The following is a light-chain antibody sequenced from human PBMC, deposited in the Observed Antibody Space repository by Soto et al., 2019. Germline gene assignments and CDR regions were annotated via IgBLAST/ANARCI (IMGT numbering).Light chain of an antibody. Sequence: QSVLTQPPSASGSPGHSVTLSCTGTINGVGGYNHVSWYQHHPGKAPKLIIYEVYKRPSGVPDRFSGSKSGNTAALTVSGLQAEDEADYYCRSYVGTNCYVFGTGTKFTV. CDR2: EVY. V-gene: IGLV2-8*01. CDR1: INGVGGYNH. CDR3: RSYVGTNCYV. J-gene: IGLJ1*01.